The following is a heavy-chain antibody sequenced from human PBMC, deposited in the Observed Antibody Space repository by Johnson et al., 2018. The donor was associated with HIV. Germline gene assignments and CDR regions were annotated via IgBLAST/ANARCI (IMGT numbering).Heavy chain of an antibody. Sequence: VKLVESGGALVHHGGSLRLSCGASGFIFSDYYMSWIRQAPGKGLEWVSHISSSGSTIYYADSVKGRFPISRDNSKNTLYLQMNSLRAEDTAGYYCARDSPKQWLGVDAFDIWGQGTMVTVSS. V-gene: IGHV3-11*04. J-gene: IGHJ3*02. CDR3: ARDSPKQWLGVDAFDI. D-gene: IGHD6-19*01. CDR2: ISSSGSTI. CDR1: GFIFSDYY.